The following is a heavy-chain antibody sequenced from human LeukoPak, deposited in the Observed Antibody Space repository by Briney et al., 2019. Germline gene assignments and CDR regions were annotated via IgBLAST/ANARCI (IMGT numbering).Heavy chain of an antibody. CDR2: INPNSGGT. CDR3: ARVGGTTAGFDY. CDR1: GYTFTGYY. V-gene: IGHV1-2*02. Sequence: ASVKVSCKASGYTFTGYYIHWVRQAPGQGLEWMGWINPNSGGTNYAQEFQGRVTMTRDTSISTAYMELSRLRSDDTAVYYCARVGGTTAGFDYWGQGTLVTVSS. J-gene: IGHJ4*02. D-gene: IGHD2/OR15-2a*01.